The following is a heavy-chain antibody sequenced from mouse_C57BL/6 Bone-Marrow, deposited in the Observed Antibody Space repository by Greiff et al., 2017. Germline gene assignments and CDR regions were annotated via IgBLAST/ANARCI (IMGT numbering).Heavy chain of an antibody. CDR1: GYTFTSYW. CDR2: IHPNSGST. V-gene: IGHV1-64*01. CDR3: ARIYYDPPWFAY. J-gene: IGHJ3*01. Sequence: QVQLQQPGAELVKPGASVKLSCKASGYTFTSYWMHWVKQRPGQGLEWIGMIHPNSGSTNYNETFKSKATLTVDKSTSTAYMQLSSLTAEDSAVAYCARIYYDPPWFAYWGQGTLVTVSA. D-gene: IGHD2-4*01.